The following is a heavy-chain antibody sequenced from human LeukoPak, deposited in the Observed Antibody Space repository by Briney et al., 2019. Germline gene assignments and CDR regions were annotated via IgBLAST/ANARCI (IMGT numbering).Heavy chain of an antibody. V-gene: IGHV3-21*01. Sequence: AETLSLSCTASGFSFSSYSMNWVRQRPGPGMGWVSYISSSSYYIYYADSVKGRFTISRDNAKNSLYLQMNSLRVEDTAVYFCARYVVPSSLDYWGQGTLVTVSS. D-gene: IGHD2-15*01. CDR1: GFSFSSYS. J-gene: IGHJ4*02. CDR3: ARYVVPSSLDY. CDR2: ISSSSYYI.